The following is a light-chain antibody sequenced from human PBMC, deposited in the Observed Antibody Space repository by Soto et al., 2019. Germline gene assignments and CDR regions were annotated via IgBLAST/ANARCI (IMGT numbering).Light chain of an antibody. CDR3: QTWGTGIHYV. J-gene: IGLJ1*01. CDR1: SGHSSYA. Sequence: QPVLTQSPSASASLGASVKLTCTLSSGHSSYAIAWHQQQPEKGPRYLMKLISDGSHSKGDGIPDRFSGSSSGAERYLTISSLQSEDEADYYCQTWGTGIHYVFGTGTKLTVL. V-gene: IGLV4-69*01. CDR2: LISDGSH.